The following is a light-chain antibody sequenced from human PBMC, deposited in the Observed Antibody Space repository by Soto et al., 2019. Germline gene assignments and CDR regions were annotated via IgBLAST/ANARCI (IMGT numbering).Light chain of an antibody. V-gene: IGLV2-14*01. Sequence: QSALTQPASVSGSPGQPITISCTGTSSDVGGYNYVSWYQHRPGKAPKLMIYEVSNRPSGVSNRFSGSKSGNTASLTISGLQAEDEADYYCSSYTSSSLYVFGTGTKVTVL. J-gene: IGLJ1*01. CDR1: SSDVGGYNY. CDR2: EVS. CDR3: SSYTSSSLYV.